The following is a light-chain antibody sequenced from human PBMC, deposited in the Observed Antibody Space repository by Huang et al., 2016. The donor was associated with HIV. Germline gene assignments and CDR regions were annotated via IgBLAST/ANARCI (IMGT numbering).Light chain of an antibody. Sequence: EIVLTQSPGALSLSPGERATLSCRASKNISNNYLAWYQQKPGQAPSLLIYGASRRATGVPDRFSGSGSGTEFTLTITRLGPEDCAVFFCQQYDSSPTTFGQGTNLEIK. CDR3: QQYDSSPTT. J-gene: IGKJ2*01. V-gene: IGKV3-20*01. CDR2: GAS. CDR1: KNISNNY.